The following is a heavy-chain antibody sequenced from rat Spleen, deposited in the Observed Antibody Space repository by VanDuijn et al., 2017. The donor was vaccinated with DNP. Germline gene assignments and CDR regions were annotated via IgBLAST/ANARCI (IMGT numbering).Heavy chain of an antibody. Sequence: EVQLQESGPGLVKPSQSLSLTCSVTGYSITNNYWGWIRKFPGNKMEYIGHISYSGRTHNNSSLKSRISISRDTSKNQFFLHLTSVTTEDTATYYCARQGAHYAMDAWGQGTSVTVSS. CDR1: GYSITNNY. CDR2: ISYSGRT. CDR3: ARQGAHYAMDA. J-gene: IGHJ4*01. V-gene: IGHV3-1*01.